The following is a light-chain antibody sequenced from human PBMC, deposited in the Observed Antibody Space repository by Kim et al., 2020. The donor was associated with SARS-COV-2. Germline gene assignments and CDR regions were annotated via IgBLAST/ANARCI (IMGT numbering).Light chain of an antibody. Sequence: SFAPGESATHSCRASQSLNGNTLASYQQRAGHAPRLLSYGESIRDTRIPDRFAGSGAGTDFTLTITGVEAEDFALYYCEQSGTSLTFGGGTELEI. CDR3: EQSGTSLT. CDR1: QSLNGNT. J-gene: IGKJ4*01. CDR2: GES. V-gene: IGKV3-20*01.